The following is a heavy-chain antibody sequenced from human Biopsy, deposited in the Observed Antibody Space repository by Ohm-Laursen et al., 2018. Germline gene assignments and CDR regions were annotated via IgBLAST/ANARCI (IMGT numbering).Heavy chain of an antibody. V-gene: IGHV4-59*08. CDR1: YGSISGHF. J-gene: IGHJ3*02. CDR3: ARHIGSSWEWALDI. Sequence: TLSLTCAVTYGSISGHFWSWIRQAPGKGLEWIGYVYYNGNTNYSPSLKSRATISLDTSKDRFSLKLTSGTAADTAVYYCARHIGSSWEWALDIWGRGTMVTVSS. CDR2: VYYNGNT. D-gene: IGHD6-13*01.